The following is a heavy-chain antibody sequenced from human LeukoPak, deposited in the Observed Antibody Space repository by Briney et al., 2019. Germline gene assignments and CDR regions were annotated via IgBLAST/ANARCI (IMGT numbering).Heavy chain of an antibody. CDR1: GFTFSSYA. CDR3: ARDIFSGTTKWAVDY. CDR2: ISGSGGST. J-gene: IGHJ4*02. V-gene: IGHV3-23*01. D-gene: IGHD1-7*01. Sequence: GGSLRLSCAASGFTFSSYAMSWVPQAPGKGLEWVSAISGSGGSTYYADSVKGRFTISRDNSKNTLYLQMNSLRAEDTAVYYCARDIFSGTTKWAVDYWGQGTLVTVSS.